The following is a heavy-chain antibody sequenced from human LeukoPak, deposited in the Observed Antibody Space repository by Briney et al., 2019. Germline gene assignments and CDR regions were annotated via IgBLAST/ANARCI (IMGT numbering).Heavy chain of an antibody. CDR3: ARDMGSRYSTDY. D-gene: IGHD1-26*01. J-gene: IGHJ4*02. CDR2: ISAYNGNT. CDR1: GYTFTSYG. V-gene: IGHV1-18*01. Sequence: ASVKVSCKASGYTFTSYGISWVRQAPGQGLEWMGWISAYNGNTDYAQKLQGRVTMTRDMSTSTAYMELSSLRSEDTAVYYCARDMGSRYSTDYWGQGTLVTVSS.